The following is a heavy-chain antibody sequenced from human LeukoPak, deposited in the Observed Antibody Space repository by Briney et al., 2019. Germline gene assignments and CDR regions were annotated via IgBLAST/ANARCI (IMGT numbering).Heavy chain of an antibody. CDR3: ARVSYDFWSGYYSDY. D-gene: IGHD3-3*01. V-gene: IGHV1-8*03. CDR1: GYTLSELS. J-gene: IGHJ4*02. CDR2: MNPNSGNT. Sequence: ASVKASCKVSGYTLSELSMHWVRQATGQGLEWMGWMNPNSGNTGYAQKFQGRVTITRNTSISTAYMELSSLRSEDTAVYYCARVSYDFWSGYYSDYWGQGTLVTVSS.